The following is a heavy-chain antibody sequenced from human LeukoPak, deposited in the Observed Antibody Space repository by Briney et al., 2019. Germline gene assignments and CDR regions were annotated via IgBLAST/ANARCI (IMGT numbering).Heavy chain of an antibody. V-gene: IGHV4-39*01. CDR2: IYYSGST. CDR3: ARVVPAYRGYYYYYYMDV. CDR1: GGSISSSSYY. D-gene: IGHD2-2*01. Sequence: SETLSLTCTVSGGSISSSSYYWGWIRQPPGKGLEWIGSIYYSGSTYYNPSLKSRLTISVDTSKNQFSLKLSSVTAADTAVYYCARVVPAYRGYYYYYYMDVWGKGTTVTVSS. J-gene: IGHJ6*03.